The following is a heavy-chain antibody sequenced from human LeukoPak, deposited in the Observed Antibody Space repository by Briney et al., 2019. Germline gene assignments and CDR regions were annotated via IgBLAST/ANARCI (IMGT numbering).Heavy chain of an antibody. J-gene: IGHJ4*02. CDR2: ISAYNGNT. CDR1: GYTFTSYG. V-gene: IGHV1-18*01. CDR3: ARDWEGVGFLEWLPFH. D-gene: IGHD3-3*01. Sequence: EASVKVSCKASGYTFTSYGISWVRQAPGQGLEWMGWISAYNGNTNYAQKFQGRVTMTRDTSISTAYMELSRLRSDDTAVYYCARDWEGVGFLEWLPFHWGQGTLVTVSS.